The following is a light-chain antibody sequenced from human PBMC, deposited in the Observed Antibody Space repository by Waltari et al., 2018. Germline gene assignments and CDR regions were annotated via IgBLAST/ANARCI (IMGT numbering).Light chain of an antibody. CDR3: QQYGSSRGYT. CDR2: GAS. J-gene: IGKJ2*01. Sequence: EIVLTQSPGTLSLSPGERATLSCRASQSVSSSYLAWYQQKPGQAPRLLIDGASSRATGIPDRFSGSGSGTDFTLTISRLEPEDFSVYYCQQYGSSRGYTFGQGTKLEIK. V-gene: IGKV3-20*01. CDR1: QSVSSSY.